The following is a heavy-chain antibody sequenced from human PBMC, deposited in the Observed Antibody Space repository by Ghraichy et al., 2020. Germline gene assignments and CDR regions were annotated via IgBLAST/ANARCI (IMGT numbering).Heavy chain of an antibody. Sequence: ASFKVSCKISGDTLTELSMHWVRLAPGEGLQWMGGFDPEQAETLYAETFQGRVTMTEDTSTDTAYLELRSLRSEDTAVYYCATGRGIVSADYYFDFWGQGTLVTVSS. CDR3: ATGRGIVSADYYFDF. CDR1: GDTLTELS. CDR2: FDPEQAET. V-gene: IGHV1-24*01. D-gene: IGHD1-26*01. J-gene: IGHJ4*02.